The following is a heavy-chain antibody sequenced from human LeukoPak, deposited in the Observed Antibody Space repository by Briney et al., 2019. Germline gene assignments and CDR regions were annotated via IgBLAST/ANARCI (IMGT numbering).Heavy chain of an antibody. J-gene: IGHJ6*04. CDR3: AELGITMIGGV. CDR1: GFTFTNYW. Sequence: GGSLRLSCAASGFTFTNYWMHWVRQAPGKGLMWVSGINSDGSSTNYADSVKGRFTISRDNAKNTLYLQMNSLRAEDTAVYYCAELGITMIGGVWGKGTTVTISS. V-gene: IGHV3-74*01. D-gene: IGHD3-10*02. CDR2: INSDGSST.